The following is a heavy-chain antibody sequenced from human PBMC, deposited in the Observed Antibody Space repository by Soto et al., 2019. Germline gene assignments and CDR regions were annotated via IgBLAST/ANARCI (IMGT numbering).Heavy chain of an antibody. V-gene: IGHV1-46*01. CDR2: IDPRAGST. CDR1: GYTFTTYY. CDR3: ARAGYYDSSGYDGFDI. Sequence: QVQLVQSGAEVKKPGASVKVSCKASGYTFTTYYMHWIRQAPGQGLEWMGIIDPRAGSTSHGQKFQGRVTMTRDTSTSTVYMDLRSLRSEDTAVYYCARAGYYDSSGYDGFDIWGQGTMVTVSS. D-gene: IGHD3-22*01. J-gene: IGHJ3*02.